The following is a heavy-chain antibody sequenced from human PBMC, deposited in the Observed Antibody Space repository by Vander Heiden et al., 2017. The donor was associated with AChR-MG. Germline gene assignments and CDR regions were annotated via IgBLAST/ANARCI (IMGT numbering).Heavy chain of an antibody. CDR3: ARDPSKYSSSWLFDY. J-gene: IGHJ4*02. CDR2: ISYDGSNK. D-gene: IGHD6-13*01. Sequence: QVQLVESGGGVVQPGRSLRLPCAAPGFTFRSFAMHWVRQAPGKGLEWVAVISYDGSNKYYADSVKGRFTISRDNSKNTLYLQMNSLRAEDTAVYYCARDPSKYSSSWLFDYWGQGTLVTVSS. CDR1: GFTFRSFA. V-gene: IGHV3-30-3*01.